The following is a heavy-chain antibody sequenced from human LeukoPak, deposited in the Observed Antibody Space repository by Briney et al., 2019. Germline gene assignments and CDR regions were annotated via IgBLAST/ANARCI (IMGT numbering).Heavy chain of an antibody. Sequence: GGPLRLPCAASGFTFSSYAMSWVRPAPGKGLEGGSAIIGSGGSTYYADSVKGRLTISRDNSKNTLYLQMNSLRAEDTAVYYCAKGLLWFGEPDTAFDIWGQGTMVTVSS. J-gene: IGHJ3*02. CDR3: AKGLLWFGEPDTAFDI. V-gene: IGHV3-23*01. CDR1: GFTFSSYA. CDR2: IIGSGGST. D-gene: IGHD3-10*01.